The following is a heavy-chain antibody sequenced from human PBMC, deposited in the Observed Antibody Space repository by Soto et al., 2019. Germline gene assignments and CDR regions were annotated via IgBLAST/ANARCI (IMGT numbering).Heavy chain of an antibody. V-gene: IGHV4-34*01. CDR1: GGSFSGYY. CDR2: INHSGST. CDR3: ASSDLRITMTSARDDAFDI. Sequence: SETLSLTCAVYGGSFSGYYWSWIRQPPGKGLEWIGEINHSGSTNYNPSLKSRVTISVDTSKNQFSLKLSSVTAADTAVYYCASSDLRITMTSARDDAFDIWGQGTMVTVSS. J-gene: IGHJ3*02. D-gene: IGHD3-22*01.